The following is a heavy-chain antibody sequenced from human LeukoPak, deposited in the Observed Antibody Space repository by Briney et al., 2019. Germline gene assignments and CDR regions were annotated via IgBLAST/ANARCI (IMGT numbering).Heavy chain of an antibody. V-gene: IGHV4-31*03. CDR3: ARAACSSTSCYAGYYYGMDV. D-gene: IGHD2-2*01. Sequence: SQTLSLTCTVSGDSISSGGSYWSWTRQHPGEGLEWIGYIYYSGTTNYNPSLKSRVTISVDTSKTQFSLKLSSVTAADTAVYYCARAACSSTSCYAGYYYGMDVWGQGTTVTVSS. J-gene: IGHJ6*02. CDR1: GDSISSGGSY. CDR2: IYYSGTT.